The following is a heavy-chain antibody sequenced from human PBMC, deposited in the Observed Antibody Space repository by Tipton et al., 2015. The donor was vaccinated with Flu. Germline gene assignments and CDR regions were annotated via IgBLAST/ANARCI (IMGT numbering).Heavy chain of an antibody. D-gene: IGHD7-27*01. CDR3: ARDELGGDY. J-gene: IGHJ4*02. Sequence: LSLTCAASGFTVSSNYMSWVRQAPGKGLEWVSVIYSGGSTYYADSVKGRFTISRDNSKNTLYLQMNSLRAEDTAVYYCARDELGGDYWGQGTLVTVSS. CDR2: IYSGGST. V-gene: IGHV3-53*01. CDR1: GFTVSSNY.